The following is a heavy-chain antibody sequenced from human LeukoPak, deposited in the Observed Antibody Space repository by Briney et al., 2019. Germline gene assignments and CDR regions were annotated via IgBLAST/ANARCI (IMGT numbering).Heavy chain of an antibody. J-gene: IGHJ4*02. V-gene: IGHV1-18*01. D-gene: IGHD5-18*01. CDR2: ISAYNGNT. Sequence: ASVKVSCKASGGTFSSYAISWVRQAPGQGLEWMGWISAYNGNTNYAQKLQGRVTMTTDTSTSTAYMELRSLRSDDTAVYYCARGGPFSVDTAMVTDYWGQGTLVTVSS. CDR3: ARGGPFSVDTAMVTDY. CDR1: GGTFSSYA.